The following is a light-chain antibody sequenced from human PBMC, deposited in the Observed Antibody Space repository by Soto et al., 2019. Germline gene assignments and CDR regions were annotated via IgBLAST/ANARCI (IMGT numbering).Light chain of an antibody. CDR3: AAWDDSLYGRV. J-gene: IGLJ1*01. Sequence: QSVLTQPPSASGTPGQRVTISCSGSRSNIGSNPVNWYQQLPGTAPKLLIDSNNQRPSGVPDRFSGSRSSTSASLALSGLQSEDEAEYYCAAWDDSLYGRVFGTGTKVTVL. CDR1: RSNIGSNP. CDR2: SNN. V-gene: IGLV1-44*01.